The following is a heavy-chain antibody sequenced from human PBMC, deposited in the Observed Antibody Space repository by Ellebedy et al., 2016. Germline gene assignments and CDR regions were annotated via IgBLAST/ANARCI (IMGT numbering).Heavy chain of an antibody. CDR3: AISLYGLNV. CDR2: FNPNNGGT. Sequence: ASVKVSXKASGYAFPQYYINWVRQAPGQGLEWMGWFNPNNGGTNYAQKFQGRVTMTRDTSISTDYMELSGLRSDDSAVYYCAISLYGLNVWGQGTTVTVSS. CDR1: GYAFPQYY. V-gene: IGHV1-2*02. J-gene: IGHJ6*02.